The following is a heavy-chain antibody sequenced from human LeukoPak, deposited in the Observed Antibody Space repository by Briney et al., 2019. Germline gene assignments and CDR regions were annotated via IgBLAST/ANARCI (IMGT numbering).Heavy chain of an antibody. CDR1: GFTFSSYW. CDR3: ARDLGGYWHY. V-gene: IGHV3-7*01. J-gene: IGHJ4*02. CDR2: IKQDGSEK. Sequence: GGSLRLSCGASGFTFSSYWMSWVRQAPGKGLEWVANIKQDGSEKYYVDSVKGRFTISRDNAKNSLYLQMNSLRAEDTAVYYCARDLGGYWHYWGQGTLVTVSS. D-gene: IGHD5-18*01.